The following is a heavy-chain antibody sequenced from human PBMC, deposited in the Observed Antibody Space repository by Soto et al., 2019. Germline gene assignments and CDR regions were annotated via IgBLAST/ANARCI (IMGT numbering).Heavy chain of an antibody. CDR3: AKDQGSSWYEIDY. V-gene: IGHV3-23*01. J-gene: IGHJ4*02. CDR2: ISGSGGST. CDR1: GFTFSNYA. D-gene: IGHD6-13*01. Sequence: GGSLRLSCAASGFTFSNYAVTWVRQAPGKGLEWVSTISGSGGSTYYADSVKGRFTISRDNSKNALYLQMNSLRAEDTAVYYCAKDQGSSWYEIDYWGQGTLVTAPQ.